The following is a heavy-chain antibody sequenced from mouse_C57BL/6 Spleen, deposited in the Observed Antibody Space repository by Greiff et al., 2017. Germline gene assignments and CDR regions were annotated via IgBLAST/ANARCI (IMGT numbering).Heavy chain of an antibody. Sequence: QVQLQQPGAELVLPGASVKLSCKASGYTFTSYWMHWVKQRPGQGLEWIGEIDPSDSYTNSNQKFKGKSTLTVDKSSSTAYMQLSSLTSEDSAVYYCERGDEGLRRGMWFAYWGHGTLVTVSA. D-gene: IGHD2-4*01. V-gene: IGHV1-69*01. CDR1: GYTFTSYW. CDR2: IDPSDSYT. CDR3: ERGDEGLRRGMWFAY. J-gene: IGHJ3*01.